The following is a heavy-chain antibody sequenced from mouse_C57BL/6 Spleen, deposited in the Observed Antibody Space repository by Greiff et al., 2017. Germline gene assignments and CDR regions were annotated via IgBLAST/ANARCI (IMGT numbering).Heavy chain of an antibody. Sequence: QVQLQQPGAELVRPGSSVKLSCKASGYTFTSYWMHWVKQRPIQGLEWIGNIDPSDSETHYNQKFKDKATLTVDKSSSTAYMQLSSLTSEDSAVYYCVKGNYYGSSYSAMDYWGQGTSVTVSS. CDR2: IDPSDSET. J-gene: IGHJ4*01. CDR1: GYTFTSYW. D-gene: IGHD1-1*01. CDR3: VKGNYYGSSYSAMDY. V-gene: IGHV1-52*01.